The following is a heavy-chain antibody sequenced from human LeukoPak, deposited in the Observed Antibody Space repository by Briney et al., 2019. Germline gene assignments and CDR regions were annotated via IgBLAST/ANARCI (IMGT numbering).Heavy chain of an antibody. CDR3: ARGRTRRDGYNPRPYGY. Sequence: PSETLSLTCAVYGGSFSGYYWSWIRQPPGKGLEWIGEINHSGSTNYTPSLNSRVTISVDTSKNQSSLKLSSVTAADTAVYYCARGRTRRDGYNPRPYGYWGQGTLVTVSS. CDR2: INHSGST. V-gene: IGHV4-34*01. CDR1: GGSFSGYY. J-gene: IGHJ4*02. D-gene: IGHD5-24*01.